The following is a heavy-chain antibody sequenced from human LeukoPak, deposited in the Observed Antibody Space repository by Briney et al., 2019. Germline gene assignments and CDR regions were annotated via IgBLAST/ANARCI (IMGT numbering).Heavy chain of an antibody. CDR1: GYTFTGYY. Sequence: ASVKVSCKASGYTFTGYYMHWVRQAPGQGLEWMGWINPNSGGTNYAQKFQGRVTMTRDTSISTASMELSRLRSDGTAVYYCARDGYCSGGSCYLTVFVYWGQGTLVTVSS. J-gene: IGHJ4*02. CDR2: INPNSGGT. CDR3: ARDGYCSGGSCYLTVFVY. D-gene: IGHD2-15*01. V-gene: IGHV1-2*02.